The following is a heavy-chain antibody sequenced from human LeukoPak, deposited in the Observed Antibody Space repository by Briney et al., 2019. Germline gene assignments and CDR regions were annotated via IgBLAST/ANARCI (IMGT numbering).Heavy chain of an antibody. CDR3: ARDRNYLFDY. Sequence: SETLSLTCTVSGGSISSYYWSWIRQPPGKGLEWIGYIYYSGSTNYNPSLKSRVTISVDTSKNQFSLKLSSVTAADTAVYYCARDRNYLFDYLGQGTLVTVSS. CDR2: IYYSGST. J-gene: IGHJ4*02. D-gene: IGHD5-24*01. CDR1: GGSISSYY. V-gene: IGHV4-59*01.